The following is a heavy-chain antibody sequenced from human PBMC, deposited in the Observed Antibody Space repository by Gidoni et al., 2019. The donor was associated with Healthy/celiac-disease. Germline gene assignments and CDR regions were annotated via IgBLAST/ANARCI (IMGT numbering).Heavy chain of an antibody. D-gene: IGHD3-10*01. V-gene: IGHV4-30-4*01. CDR3: ARQGSGWFDY. Sequence: QVQLQESGPGLVKPSQTLSRTCTVSGGSISSGDYYWSWIRQHPGKGLEWIGYIYSSGSTYYNPSLKIRVTVSVDTSKNQFSLKLSSVTAADTAVYYCARQGSGWFDYWGQGTLVTVSS. J-gene: IGHJ4*02. CDR1: GGSISSGDYY. CDR2: IYSSGST.